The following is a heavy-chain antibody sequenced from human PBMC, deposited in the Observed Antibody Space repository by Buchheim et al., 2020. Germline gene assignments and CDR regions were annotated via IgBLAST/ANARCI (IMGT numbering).Heavy chain of an antibody. CDR2: IYYDGST. CDR1: GGSIRSSSYY. Sequence: QLQLQESGPGLVKPSETLSLTCTVSGGSIRSSSYYWGWIRQPPGKGLEWIASIYYDGSTYYQPSPKSRIIMSIATSKNQFSLKLTSVTADTAVYYCARRGSFGVAKSPALDPWGQGIL. CDR3: ARRGSFGVAKSPALDP. V-gene: IGHV4-39*01. D-gene: IGHD3-3*01. J-gene: IGHJ5*02.